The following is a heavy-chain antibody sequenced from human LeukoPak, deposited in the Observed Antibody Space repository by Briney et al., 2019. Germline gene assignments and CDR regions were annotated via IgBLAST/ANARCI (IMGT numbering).Heavy chain of an antibody. V-gene: IGHV4-34*01. CDR1: GGSFSGYY. CDR2: INHSGST. CDR3: ARGHLIFTSIGVVIIDRFDY. Sequence: SETLSLTCAVYGGSFSGYYWSWIRQPPGKGLEWIGEINHSGSTNYNPSLKSRVTISVDTSKNQFSLKLSSVTAADTAVYYCARGHLIFTSIGVVIIDRFDYWGQGTLVTVSS. J-gene: IGHJ4*02. D-gene: IGHD3-3*01.